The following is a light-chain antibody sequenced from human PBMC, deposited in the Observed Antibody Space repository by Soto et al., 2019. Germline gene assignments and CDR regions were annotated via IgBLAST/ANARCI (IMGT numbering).Light chain of an antibody. V-gene: IGKV3-11*01. J-gene: IGKJ4*01. CDR3: QQRSNWPPGLT. CDR2: DAS. CDR1: QSISSY. Sequence: EIVLTQSPATLSLSPGERATLSYRASQSISSYLAWYQQKPGQAPRLLVYDASNRATGIPARFSGSGSGTDFTLTISSLEPEDFAVYYCQQRSNWPPGLTFGGGTKVDI.